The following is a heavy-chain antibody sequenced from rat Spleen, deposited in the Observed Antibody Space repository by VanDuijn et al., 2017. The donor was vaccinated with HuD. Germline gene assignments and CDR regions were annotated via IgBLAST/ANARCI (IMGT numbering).Heavy chain of an antibody. CDR3: ARPAYGYPFAY. J-gene: IGHJ3*01. Sequence: EVQLVESGGGLVQPGRSVKLSCVASGFTFSNFYMAWVRQAPKKGLVWVATITYDGSNSFYRESVKGRFTISRDNAKSTLYLQMDSLRSEDTATYYGARPAYGYPFAYWGQGTLVTVSS. CDR1: GFTFSNFY. D-gene: IGHD1-7*01. V-gene: IGHV5-7*01. CDR2: ITYDGSNS.